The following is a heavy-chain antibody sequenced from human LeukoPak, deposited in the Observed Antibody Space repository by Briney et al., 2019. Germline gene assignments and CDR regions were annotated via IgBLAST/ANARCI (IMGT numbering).Heavy chain of an antibody. V-gene: IGHV3-15*07. CDR1: GFTFSNAW. Sequence: GGSLRLSCAASGFTFSNAWMNWVRQAPGKGLEWVGRIKSKTDGGTTDYAAPVKGRFTISRDDSKNTLYLQMNSLKTGDTAVYYCTAENYYGSGSYLPFDYWGQGTLVTVSS. CDR3: TAENYYGSGSYLPFDY. J-gene: IGHJ4*02. CDR2: IKSKTDGGTT. D-gene: IGHD3-10*01.